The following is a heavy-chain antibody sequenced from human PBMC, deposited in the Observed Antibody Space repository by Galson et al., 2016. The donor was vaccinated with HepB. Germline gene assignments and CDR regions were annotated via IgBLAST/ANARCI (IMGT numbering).Heavy chain of an antibody. J-gene: IGHJ6*02. CDR3: ARSATYCSGGSCFSDYSGMDV. Sequence: SVKVSCKASGYTFTGHFIHWVRQAPGQGLEWMGWINPSGGTNFAEKFQDWVTMTRDTSISTAYMELSRLTSDDPAVYYCARSATYCSGGSCFSDYSGMDVWGQGTTVTVSS. D-gene: IGHD2-15*01. CDR1: GYTFTGHF. CDR2: INPSGGT. V-gene: IGHV1-2*04.